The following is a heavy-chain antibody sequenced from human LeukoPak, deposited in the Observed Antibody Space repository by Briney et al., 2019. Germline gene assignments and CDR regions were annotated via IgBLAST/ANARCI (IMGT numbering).Heavy chain of an antibody. J-gene: IGHJ4*02. CDR2: ISYDGSNK. Sequence: PGGSLRLSCAASGFTFSDYSMEWVRQAPGKGLEWVAVISYDGSNKYYADSVKGRFTISRDNSKNTLYLQMNSLRAEDTAVYYCAREQGGSYHFDYWGQGTLVTVSS. CDR3: AREQGGSYHFDY. D-gene: IGHD1-26*01. CDR1: GFTFSDYS. V-gene: IGHV3-30*01.